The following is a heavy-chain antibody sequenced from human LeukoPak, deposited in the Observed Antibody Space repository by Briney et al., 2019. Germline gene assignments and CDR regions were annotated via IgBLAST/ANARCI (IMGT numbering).Heavy chain of an antibody. V-gene: IGHV3-23*01. CDR3: AKDFDDILTGYGGPFDY. D-gene: IGHD3-9*01. J-gene: IGHJ4*02. CDR1: GFTFSSYA. CDR2: ISGSGGST. Sequence: GGSLRLSCAASGFTFSSYAMSWVRQAPGKGLEWVSAISGSGGSTYYADSVKGRFTISRDNSKNTLYLQMNSLRAEDTAVYFCAKDFDDILTGYGGPFDYWGQGTLVTVSS.